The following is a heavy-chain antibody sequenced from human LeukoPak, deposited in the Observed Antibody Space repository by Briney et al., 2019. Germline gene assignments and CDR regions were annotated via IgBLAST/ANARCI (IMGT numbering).Heavy chain of an antibody. CDR2: VFYDTSR. J-gene: IGHJ4*02. V-gene: IGHV4-39*01. D-gene: IGHD3-16*01. Sequence: SETLSLTCSVSGGSISSRSYYWGWIRPAPGKGLEWIASVFYDTSRYRNPSLERRVTISRDTSKNQFSLILTSVTAADTAVYYLGGPVDYWGQGRLVTVSS. CDR1: GGSISSRSYY. CDR3: GGPVDY.